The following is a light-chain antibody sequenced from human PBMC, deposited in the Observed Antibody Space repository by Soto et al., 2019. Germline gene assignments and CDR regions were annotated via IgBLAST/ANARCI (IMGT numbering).Light chain of an antibody. J-gene: IGLJ1*01. CDR3: CSYTSTSALV. CDR2: EVS. V-gene: IGLV2-14*01. Sequence: QSALTQPASVSGSPGQSITISCTGTSCDVGGYKYVSWYQQHPGKAPKLMIYEVSDRPSGISNRFSGSKFGNTASLTISGLQAEDEADYYCCSYTSTSALVFGTGTKVTVL. CDR1: SCDVGGYKY.